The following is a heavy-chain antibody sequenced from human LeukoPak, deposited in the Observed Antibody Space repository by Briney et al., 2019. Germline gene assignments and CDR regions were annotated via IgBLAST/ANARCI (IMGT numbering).Heavy chain of an antibody. D-gene: IGHD3-16*02. Sequence: ASVKVSCKASGYTFASYDINWVRQATGQGLEWMGWMNPNSGNTGYAQKFQGRVTMTRNTSISTAYMELSSLRSEDTAVYYCARGYYYVWGSYRYPFGYWGQGTLVTVSS. J-gene: IGHJ4*02. CDR3: ARGYYYVWGSYRYPFGY. CDR2: MNPNSGNT. V-gene: IGHV1-8*01. CDR1: GYTFASYD.